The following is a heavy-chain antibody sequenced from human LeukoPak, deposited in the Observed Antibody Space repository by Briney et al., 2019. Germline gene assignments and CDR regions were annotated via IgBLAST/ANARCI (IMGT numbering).Heavy chain of an antibody. CDR2: IFGSGGSA. D-gene: IGHD6-19*01. V-gene: IGHV3-23*01. J-gene: IGHJ4*02. CDR3: GKTTTGYSSGQKPAWPVDY. Sequence: GGSLRLSCEASGFTFGSYAMYWVRQAPGKGLEWVACIFGSGGSAHYADSAKGRFTISRDNSKNTVYLQINSLRAEDTAVYYCGKTTTGYSSGQKPAWPVDYWGQGTLVTVSS. CDR1: GFTFGSYA.